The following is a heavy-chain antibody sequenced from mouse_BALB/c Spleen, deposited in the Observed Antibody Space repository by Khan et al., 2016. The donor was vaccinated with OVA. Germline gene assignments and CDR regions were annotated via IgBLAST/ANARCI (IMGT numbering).Heavy chain of an antibody. Sequence: EVELVESGGGLVKPGGSLKLSCAASGFTYSSYIMSWVRQTPEKRLEWVATSSSGGTYTYYPDSVKGRFTISRDNAKNTPNLQMSSLKSEDTAMYYCTRVDGSSYGYFDVWGAGTTVTVSS. V-gene: IGHV5-6-4*01. CDR2: SSSGGTYT. CDR1: GFTYSSYI. J-gene: IGHJ1*01. D-gene: IGHD1-1*01. CDR3: TRVDGSSYGYFDV.